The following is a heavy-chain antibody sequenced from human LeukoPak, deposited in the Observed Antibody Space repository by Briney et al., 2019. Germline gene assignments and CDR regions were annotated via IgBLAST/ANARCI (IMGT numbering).Heavy chain of an antibody. Sequence: GGSLRLSCAASGFTFSKYGMSWVRQAPGKGPEWVSAISGSADSTYYADSVKGRFTISRDNSKNTLYLQMNSLRAEDTAVYYCACEVGATMYGGQGTPGTVSA. D-gene: IGHD1-26*01. CDR2: ISGSADST. CDR3: ACEVGATMY. CDR1: GFTFSKYG. V-gene: IGHV3-23*01. J-gene: IGHJ4*02.